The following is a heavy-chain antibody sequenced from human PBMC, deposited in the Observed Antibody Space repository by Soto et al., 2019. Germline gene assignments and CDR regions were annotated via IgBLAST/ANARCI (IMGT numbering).Heavy chain of an antibody. CDR1: GGTLISYA. V-gene: IGHV1-69*06. J-gene: IGHJ6*02. D-gene: IGHD3-3*01. Sequence: ASVKFSCKASGGTLISYAVNWVRQAPGQGLEWMGGIIPVFGTSNYAQKFQGRVRITADKSKNVAYMELSSLSSEDTAMYYCARAEAFWSGRMAVWGQGSTVTV. CDR3: ARAEAFWSGRMAV. CDR2: IIPVFGTS.